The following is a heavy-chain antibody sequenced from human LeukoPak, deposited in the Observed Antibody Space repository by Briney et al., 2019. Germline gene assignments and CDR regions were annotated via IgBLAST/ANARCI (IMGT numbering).Heavy chain of an antibody. V-gene: IGHV3-21*01. CDR1: GFTFSSYS. CDR3: AGEGRWFGELRSHYYYGMEV. J-gene: IGHJ6*02. Sequence: PGGSLRLSCAASGFTFSSYSMNWVRQAPGKGLEWVSSISSSSSYIYYADSVKGRFTISRDNANNSLYLQMNSLRAEDTAVYYCAGEGRWFGELRSHYYYGMEVWGQGTTVTVSS. D-gene: IGHD3-10*01. CDR2: ISSSSSYI.